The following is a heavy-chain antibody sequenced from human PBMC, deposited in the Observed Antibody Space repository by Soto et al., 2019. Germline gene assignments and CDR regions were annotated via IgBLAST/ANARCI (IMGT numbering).Heavy chain of an antibody. CDR3: ARDKITGLFDY. CDR1: GGSISNNY. Sequence: PSETLSLTCTVSGGSISNNYWSWIRQPPGKGLEWIGEINHSGSTNYNPSLKSRVTISVDTSKNQFSLKLTSVTAADTAVYYCARDKITGLFDYWGQGTLVTVSS. V-gene: IGHV4-34*01. CDR2: INHSGST. J-gene: IGHJ4*02. D-gene: IGHD2-8*02.